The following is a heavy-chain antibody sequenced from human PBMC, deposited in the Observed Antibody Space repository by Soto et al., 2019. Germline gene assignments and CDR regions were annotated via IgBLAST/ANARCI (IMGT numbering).Heavy chain of an antibody. V-gene: IGHV4-34*01. CDR3: ARRYGSCFDY. CDR2: IDQSGST. D-gene: IGHD5-18*01. Sequence: XXTLSLTCAVYGGSFSGYYWHWLRQPPGEGLEWIGKIDQSGSTNYNPSLKSRVTMSVDTSRSQFSLKLTSVTAMDTAVYYCARRYGSCFDYWGQGTLVTVS. CDR1: GGSFSGYY. J-gene: IGHJ4*02.